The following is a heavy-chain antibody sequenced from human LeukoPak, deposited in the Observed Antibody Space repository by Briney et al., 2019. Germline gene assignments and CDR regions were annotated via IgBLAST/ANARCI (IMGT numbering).Heavy chain of an antibody. Sequence: PGGSLRLSCAASGFTFDDYGMSWVRQAPGKGLEWVSGINWNGGSTGYADSVKGRFTISRDNAKNSLYLQMNSLRAEDTALYYCARGVWVDSSGSPGYMDVWGKGTTVTVSS. V-gene: IGHV3-20*04. J-gene: IGHJ6*03. D-gene: IGHD6-19*01. CDR1: GFTFDDYG. CDR3: ARGVWVDSSGSPGYMDV. CDR2: INWNGGST.